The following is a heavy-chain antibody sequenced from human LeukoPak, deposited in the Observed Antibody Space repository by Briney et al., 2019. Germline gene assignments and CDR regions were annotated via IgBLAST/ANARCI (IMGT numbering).Heavy chain of an antibody. D-gene: IGHD3-3*02. CDR3: ARIGPILGAAWVDY. CDR2: IFYAGST. Sequence: PSDTLSLTCAVSGYSISSNHWWGWIRQPPGKGQEWSGYIFYAGSTYYNPSLKSRVTMSVDTSKNQFSLRLSSVTAVDTAVYYCARIGPILGAAWVDYWGQGTLVSVSS. V-gene: IGHV4-28*01. J-gene: IGHJ4*02. CDR1: GYSISSNHW.